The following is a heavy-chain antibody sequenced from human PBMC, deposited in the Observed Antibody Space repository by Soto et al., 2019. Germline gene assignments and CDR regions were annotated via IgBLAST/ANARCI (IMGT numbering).Heavy chain of an antibody. CDR2: IKSKTDGGTT. CDR3: TTSYRTYYDSSGYYSGYGMDV. CDR1: GFTFSNAW. J-gene: IGHJ6*02. V-gene: IGHV3-15*07. Sequence: EVQLVGSGGGLVKPGGSLRLSCAASGFTFSNAWMSWVRQAPGKGLEWVGLIKSKTDGGTTDYAAPVKGRFTISRDDSKNTLYLQMNSLKTEDTAVYYCTTSYRTYYDSSGYYSGYGMDVWGQGTTVTVSS. D-gene: IGHD3-22*01.